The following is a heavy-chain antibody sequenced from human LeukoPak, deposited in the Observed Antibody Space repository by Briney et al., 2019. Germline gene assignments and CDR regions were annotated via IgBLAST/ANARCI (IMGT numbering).Heavy chain of an antibody. V-gene: IGHV3-7*01. CDR1: GFTFSSYA. Sequence: GGSLRLSCAASGFTFSSYAMSWVRQAPGKGLEWVANIKQDGSEKYYMDSVKGRFTVSRDNAKNSLYLQMSSVRAEDAAFYYCARDLGIDRFDCWGQGTLVTVSS. CDR3: ARDLGIDRFDC. CDR2: IKQDGSEK. J-gene: IGHJ4*02. D-gene: IGHD1-26*01.